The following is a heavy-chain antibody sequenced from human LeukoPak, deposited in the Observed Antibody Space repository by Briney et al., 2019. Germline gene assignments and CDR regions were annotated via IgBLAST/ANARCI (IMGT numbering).Heavy chain of an antibody. CDR1: GFTFSSYE. Sequence: PGGSLRLSCAASGFTFSSYEMNWVRQAPGKGLEWVSYISSSGSTIYYADSVRGRFTISRDNAKNSLYLQMNSLRAEDTAVYYCARERATTSWSGAGLRFDYWGQGTLVTVSS. J-gene: IGHJ4*02. CDR3: ARERATTSWSGAGLRFDY. V-gene: IGHV3-48*03. D-gene: IGHD5-12*01. CDR2: ISSSGSTI.